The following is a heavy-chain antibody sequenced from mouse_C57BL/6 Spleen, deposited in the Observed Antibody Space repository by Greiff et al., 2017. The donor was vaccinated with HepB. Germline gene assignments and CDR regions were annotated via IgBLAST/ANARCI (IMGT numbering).Heavy chain of an antibody. CDR1: GYTFTSYD. J-gene: IGHJ2*01. D-gene: IGHD1-1*01. CDR3: ARSGYYGSTLFDY. CDR2: IYPRDGST. Sequence: VQWVESGPELVKPGASVKLSCKASGYTFTSYDINWVKQRPGQGLEWIGWIYPRDGSTKYNEKFKGKATLTVDTSSSTAYMELHSLTSEDSAVYFCARSGYYGSTLFDYWGQGTTLTVSS. V-gene: IGHV1-85*01.